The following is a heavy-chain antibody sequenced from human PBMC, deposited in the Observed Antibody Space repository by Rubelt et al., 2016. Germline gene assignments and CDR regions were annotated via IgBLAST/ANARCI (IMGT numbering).Heavy chain of an antibody. V-gene: IGHV3-33*01. CDR1: GFTFSSYG. CDR2: IWYDGSNK. Sequence: VQLLESGGGLVQPGGSLRLSCAASGFTFSSYGMHCVRQAPGKGLEWVAVIWYDGSNKYYADSVKGRFTISRDNSKNTVYLRMNSMRAEDTAVYYCASWDGWGQGTTVTVS. CDR3: ASWDG. J-gene: IGHJ6*02.